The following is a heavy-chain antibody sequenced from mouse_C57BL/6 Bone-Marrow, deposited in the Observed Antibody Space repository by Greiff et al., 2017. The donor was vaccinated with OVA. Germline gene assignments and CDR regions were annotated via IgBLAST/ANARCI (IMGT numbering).Heavy chain of an antibody. CDR1: GFTFSNYW. CDR2: IRLKSDNYAT. V-gene: IGHV6-3*01. J-gene: IGHJ3*01. Sequence: EVKLMESGGGLVQPGGSMKLSCVASGFTFSNYWMNWVRQSPEKGLEWVAQIRLKSDNYATHYAESVKGRFTISRDDSKSSVYLQMNNLRAEDTGIYYCTYDGYYSAYWGQGTLVTVSA. D-gene: IGHD2-3*01. CDR3: TYDGYYSAY.